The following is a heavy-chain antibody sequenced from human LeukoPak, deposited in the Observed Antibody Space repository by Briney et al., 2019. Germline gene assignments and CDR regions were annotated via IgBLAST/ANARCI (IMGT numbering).Heavy chain of an antibody. CDR1: GYIFATFW. CDR3: ARSGLGYKYSSMAHLDS. CDR2: IYPGDSDT. J-gene: IGHJ4*02. V-gene: IGHV5-51*01. Sequence: GESLKISCKGSGYIFATFWIAWVRQMPGKGLEWMGIIYPGDSDTRYSPSFQGQVTISADKSINTAYLQWSSLKASDTAIYYCARSGLGYKYSSMAHLDSWGQGTLVTVSS. D-gene: IGHD3-10*01.